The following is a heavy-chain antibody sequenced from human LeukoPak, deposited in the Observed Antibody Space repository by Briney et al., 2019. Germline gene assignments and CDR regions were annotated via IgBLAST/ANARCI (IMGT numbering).Heavy chain of an antibody. V-gene: IGHV3-15*01. Sequence: GGSLRLSCAASGFTFRKAWMRWVRQAPGRGLEGVGRIKSKTDGGTDYAAPEKGRFTISRDDSKITLYLKMNSLKTEDTAVYYCTADPFQNIVVVPAASIKMDYWGQGTLVTVAS. D-gene: IGHD2-2*01. J-gene: IGHJ4*02. CDR2: IKSKTDGGT. CDR3: TADPFQNIVVVPAASIKMDY. CDR1: GFTFRKAW.